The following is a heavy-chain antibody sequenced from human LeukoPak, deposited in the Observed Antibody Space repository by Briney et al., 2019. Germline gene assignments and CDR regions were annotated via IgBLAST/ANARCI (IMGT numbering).Heavy chain of an antibody. Sequence: GEPLKISCKGSGYIFTDYWIAWVRQMPGKGLEWMGIIYPGDSDTRYSPSFQGQVTISADKSISTAYLQWSSLKASDTAMYYCARRMYYYDSSGYPYYFDYWGQGTLVTVSS. J-gene: IGHJ4*02. V-gene: IGHV5-51*01. D-gene: IGHD3-22*01. CDR3: ARRMYYYDSSGYPYYFDY. CDR2: IYPGDSDT. CDR1: GYIFTDYW.